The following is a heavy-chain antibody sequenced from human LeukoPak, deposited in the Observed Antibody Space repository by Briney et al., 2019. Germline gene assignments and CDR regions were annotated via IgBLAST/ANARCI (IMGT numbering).Heavy chain of an antibody. V-gene: IGHV4-39*01. CDR1: GGSISSSSYY. Sequence: PSETLSLTCTVSGGSISSSSYYWGWIRQPPGKGLEWIGSIYYSGSTYYNPSLKSRVTISVDTSKNQFSLKLSSVTAADTAVYYCARAGAAAGIYAFDIWGQGTMVTVSS. CDR3: ARAGAAAGIYAFDI. J-gene: IGHJ3*02. CDR2: IYYSGST. D-gene: IGHD6-13*01.